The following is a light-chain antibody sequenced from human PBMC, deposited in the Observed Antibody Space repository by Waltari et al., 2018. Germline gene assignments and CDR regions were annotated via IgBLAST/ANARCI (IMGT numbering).Light chain of an antibody. CDR3: SSFAGSSQML. CDR1: SSDVGGFDY. CDR2: EVS. V-gene: IGLV2-8*01. Sequence: QSALTQPPSASGPPGQPVTISCTGTSSDVGGFDYVTWYQQHPGKVPRLMIYEVSNRPSGVPDRFSGPKSGNTASLTVSGLQVEDEADYYCSSFAGSSQMLFGGGTKLTVL. J-gene: IGLJ2*01.